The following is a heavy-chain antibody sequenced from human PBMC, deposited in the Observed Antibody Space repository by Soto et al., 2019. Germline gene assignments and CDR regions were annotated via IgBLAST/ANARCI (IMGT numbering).Heavy chain of an antibody. CDR1: GGSISSYY. V-gene: IGHV4-59*01. Sequence: SETLSLTCTVSGGSISSYYLSWIRQPPGKGLEWIGYIYYSGSTNYNPSLKSRVTISVDTSKNQFSLKLSSVTAADTAVYYCARNLMDVWGQGTTVTVSS. J-gene: IGHJ6*02. CDR3: ARNLMDV. CDR2: IYYSGST.